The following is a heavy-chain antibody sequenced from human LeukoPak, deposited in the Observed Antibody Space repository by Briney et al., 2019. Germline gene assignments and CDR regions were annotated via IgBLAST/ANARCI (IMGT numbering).Heavy chain of an antibody. V-gene: IGHV4-61*02. J-gene: IGHJ4*02. Sequence: SETLSLTCTVSGDSISRGDYYWSWIRQHAGKGLESIGRVYSSGKTDYSPSLKGRVTISIDTSKNQFSLKLNSVTAADTAVYYCARHKWGYDSSGYYPFDYWGQGTLLTVSS. CDR2: VYSSGKT. CDR3: ARHKWGYDSSGYYPFDY. CDR1: GDSISRGDYY. D-gene: IGHD3-22*01.